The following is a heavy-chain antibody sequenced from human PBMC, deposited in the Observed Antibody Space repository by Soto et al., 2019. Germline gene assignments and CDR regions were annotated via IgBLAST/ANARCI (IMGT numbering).Heavy chain of an antibody. Sequence: GGSLRLSCAASGFTFSSYAMHWVRQAPGKGPEWVAVISYDGSNKYYADSVKGRFTISRDNSKNTLYLQMNSLRAEDTAVYYCARGGHYDRRGEAFDIWGQGTMVTVSS. D-gene: IGHD3-22*01. CDR3: ARGGHYDRRGEAFDI. J-gene: IGHJ3*02. CDR2: ISYDGSNK. V-gene: IGHV3-30-3*01. CDR1: GFTFSSYA.